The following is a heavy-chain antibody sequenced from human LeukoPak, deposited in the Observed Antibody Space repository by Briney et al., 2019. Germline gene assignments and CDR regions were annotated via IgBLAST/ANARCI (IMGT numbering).Heavy chain of an antibody. V-gene: IGHV4-34*01. Sequence: SETLSLTCAVYGGSFSGYYLSWVRQPPGKGLEWIGEINHSGSTNYNPSLKSRVTISVDTSKNQFSLKLSSVTAADTAVYYCARNFLGRSRKAFDIWGQGTMVTVSS. J-gene: IGHJ3*02. CDR3: ARNFLGRSRKAFDI. D-gene: IGHD1-14*01. CDR2: INHSGST. CDR1: GGSFSGYY.